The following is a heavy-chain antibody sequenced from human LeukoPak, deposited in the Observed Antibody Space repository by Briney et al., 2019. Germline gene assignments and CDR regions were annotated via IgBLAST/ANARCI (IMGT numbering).Heavy chain of an antibody. CDR3: GRSAGFVHFDH. V-gene: IGHV4-39*07. J-gene: IGHJ4*02. CDR1: GGSISSYY. Sequence: SETLSLTCTVSGGSISSYYWVWIRQPPGKGLEWIGSINYYGKTYYNPSVKSRVTISVDTSKNQFSLMVRSVTAADTAVYYCGRSAGFVHFDHWGQGTLVTVTS. CDR2: INYYGKT. D-gene: IGHD3-16*01.